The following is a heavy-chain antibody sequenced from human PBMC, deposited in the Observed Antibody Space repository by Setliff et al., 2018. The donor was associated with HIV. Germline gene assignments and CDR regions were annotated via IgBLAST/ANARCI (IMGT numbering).Heavy chain of an antibody. CDR3: SRHLGYCSTTNSC. J-gene: IGHJ4*02. CDR2: IKQDGSDK. CDR1: GFTFSNYW. D-gene: IGHD2-2*03. Sequence: GESLKISCAASGFTFSNYWMSWVRQAPGKGLEWVANIKQDGSDKYYVDSVKGRFTVSRDNSKNTLYLQMNSLRGEDTAVYYCSRHLGYCSTTNSCWGQGTPVTVSS. V-gene: IGHV3-7*01.